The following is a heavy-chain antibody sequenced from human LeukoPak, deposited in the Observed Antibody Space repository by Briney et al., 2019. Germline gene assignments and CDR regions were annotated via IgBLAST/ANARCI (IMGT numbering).Heavy chain of an antibody. J-gene: IGHJ3*02. CDR1: GASISSSSNY. CDR2: IYYSGST. Sequence: SETLSLTCTVSGASISSSSNYWGWVRQPPGKGLEWIGSIYYSGSTYYNPSLKSRVTISVDTSKNQFSLKLSSMTAADTAVYYCAMRIGAFDIWGQGTMVTVSS. V-gene: IGHV4-39*07. D-gene: IGHD2-15*01. CDR3: AMRIGAFDI.